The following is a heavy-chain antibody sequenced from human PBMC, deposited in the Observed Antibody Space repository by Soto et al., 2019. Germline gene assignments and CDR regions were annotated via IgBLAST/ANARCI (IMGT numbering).Heavy chain of an antibody. D-gene: IGHD3-3*01. CDR2: IWYDGSNE. V-gene: IGHV3-33*01. J-gene: IGHJ4*02. CDR1: GFTFSSYG. Sequence: QVQLVESGGGVVQPGRSLRLSCAASGFTFSSYGMHWVRQAPGKGLEWVAVIWYDGSNEYYADSVKGRFTISRDNSKNTLYLQMNSLRAEDTAVYYCARDMFWSGYYTGPFDYWGQGTLVTVSS. CDR3: ARDMFWSGYYTGPFDY.